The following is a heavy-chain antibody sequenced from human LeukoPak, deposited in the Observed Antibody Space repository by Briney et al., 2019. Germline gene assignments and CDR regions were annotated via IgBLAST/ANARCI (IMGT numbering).Heavy chain of an antibody. CDR1: GGSISSSTYY. V-gene: IGHV4-39*07. CDR2: IYYSGST. D-gene: IGHD1-7*01. J-gene: IGHJ3*02. Sequence: SETLSLTCTVSGGSISSSTYYWGWIRQPPGKGLEWIGSIYYSGSTHYNPSLKSRVTISGDTSKNHFSLKLSSVTAADTAVYYCAREYQYNWNSDAFDIWGQGTMVTVSS. CDR3: AREYQYNWNSDAFDI.